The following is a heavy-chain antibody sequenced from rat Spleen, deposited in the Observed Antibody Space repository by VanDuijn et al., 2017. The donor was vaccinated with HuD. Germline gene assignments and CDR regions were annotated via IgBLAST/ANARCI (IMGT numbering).Heavy chain of an antibody. CDR2: ITNTGGST. CDR1: GFTFSDYY. V-gene: IGHV5-25*01. Sequence: EVHLVESGGGLVQPGRSLKLSCAASGFTFSDYYMAWVRQAPRKGLEWVASITNTGGSTYYPDSVKGRFTISRDNAKSTLYLQMNSLRSEDTAAYYCARTTYDYFDYWGQGVMVTVSS. CDR3: ARTTYDYFDY. J-gene: IGHJ2*01. D-gene: IGHD2-1*01.